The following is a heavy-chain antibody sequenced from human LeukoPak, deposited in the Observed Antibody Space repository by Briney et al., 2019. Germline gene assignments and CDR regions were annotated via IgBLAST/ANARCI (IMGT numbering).Heavy chain of an antibody. CDR1: GFTFSTYA. CDR3: ARRDGYNWGAYYGVDV. Sequence: GGSLRLSCAASGFTFSTYAMSWVRQAPGKGLEWISAISGSGGSTYYAESVKGRFTISRDNSKNTLYLQMSSLRAEDTAVYYCARRDGYNWGAYYGVDVWGQGTTVTVSS. J-gene: IGHJ6*02. D-gene: IGHD5-24*01. CDR2: ISGSGGST. V-gene: IGHV3-23*01.